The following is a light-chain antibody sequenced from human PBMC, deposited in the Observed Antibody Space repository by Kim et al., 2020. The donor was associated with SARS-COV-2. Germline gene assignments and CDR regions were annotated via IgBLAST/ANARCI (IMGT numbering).Light chain of an antibody. V-gene: IGKV3D-7*01. Sequence: PGERVTLSCRASQSVSSSYSTWYQQKPGQAPRLLIYGASTRATGIPARFSGSGSGTDFTLTISSLQPEDFAVYYCQQDYNLPPCTFGPGTKVDIK. CDR1: QSVSSSY. CDR2: GAS. J-gene: IGKJ3*01. CDR3: QQDYNLPPCT.